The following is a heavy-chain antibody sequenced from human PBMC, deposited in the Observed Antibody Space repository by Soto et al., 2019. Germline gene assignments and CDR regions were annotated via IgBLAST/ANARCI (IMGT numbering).Heavy chain of an antibody. V-gene: IGHV3-33*01. J-gene: IGHJ3*02. CDR1: GFSVSNYG. CDR2: VWKDGTTN. D-gene: IGHD5-12*01. CDR3: ARGEAWTDEDFDI. Sequence: QVQLVESGGGVVQPGQSLRLSCAASGFSVSNYGMHWVRQAPGKGLEWVAVVWKDGTTNHYGDSVKGRFTISRDNSKNTLELQMSSLRGEDTAVYYCARGEAWTDEDFDIWGQGTRGTVSS.